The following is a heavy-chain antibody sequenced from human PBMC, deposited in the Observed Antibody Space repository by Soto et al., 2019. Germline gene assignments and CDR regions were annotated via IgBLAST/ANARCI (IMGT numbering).Heavy chain of an antibody. CDR1: GGSISSYY. CDR2: IYYSGST. V-gene: IGHV4-59*08. D-gene: IGHD5-12*01. J-gene: IGHJ4*02. Sequence: SETLSLTCTVSGGSISSYYWSWIRQPPVKGLEWIWYIYYSGSTNYNPSLKSRVTISVDTSKNQFSLKLSSVTAADTAVYYCARLRMGCYDYYFDYWGQGTLVTFSS. CDR3: ARLRMGCYDYYFDY.